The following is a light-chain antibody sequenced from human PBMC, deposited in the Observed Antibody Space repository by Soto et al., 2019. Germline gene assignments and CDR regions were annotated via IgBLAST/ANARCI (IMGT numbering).Light chain of an antibody. V-gene: IGKV1-39*01. CDR1: QSISTY. CDR3: QQSYSTQYT. J-gene: IGKJ2*01. Sequence: DIQMTQSPSSLSASVGDRVTITRRASQSISTYLNWYQQKPGKAPNLLISAASSLQSGVPSRFSGSGSGTDFTLTISSLQPEDFATYYCQQSYSTQYTFGQGTKVDIK. CDR2: AAS.